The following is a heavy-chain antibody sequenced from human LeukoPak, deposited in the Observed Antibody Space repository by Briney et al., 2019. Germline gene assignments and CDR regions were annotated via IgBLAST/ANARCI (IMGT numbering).Heavy chain of an antibody. Sequence: GGSLRLSCAASGFTFSNSAMHWVRQAPGKGLEWATTLSYDGSTKFYANSVKGRFTISGDKSKTTLYLQMNSLKVEDSAVYYCAKEDRGELNAFDSWGQGTLVTVSS. D-gene: IGHD3-10*01. CDR2: LSYDGSTK. CDR1: GFTFSNSA. CDR3: AKEDRGELNAFDS. V-gene: IGHV3-30-3*01. J-gene: IGHJ4*02.